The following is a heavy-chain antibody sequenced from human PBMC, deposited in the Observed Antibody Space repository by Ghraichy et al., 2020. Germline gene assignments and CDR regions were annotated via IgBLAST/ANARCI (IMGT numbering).Heavy chain of an antibody. CDR1: GFTFSSYW. CDR2: IKQDGSEK. V-gene: IGHV3-7*03. CDR3: AREPLYSSGWYGTPPAKFDY. D-gene: IGHD6-19*01. J-gene: IGHJ4*02. Sequence: GGSLRLSCAASGFTFSSYWMSWVRQAPGKGLEWVANIKQDGSEKYYVDSVKGRFTISRDNAKNSLYLQMNSLRAEDTAVYYCAREPLYSSGWYGTPPAKFDYWGQGTLVTVSS.